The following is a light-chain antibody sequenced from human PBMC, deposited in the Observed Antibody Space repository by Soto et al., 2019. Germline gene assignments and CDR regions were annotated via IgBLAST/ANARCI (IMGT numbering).Light chain of an antibody. V-gene: IGKV1-5*01. CDR2: HAS. J-gene: IGKJ2*01. Sequence: DIQMTQPSTLSASVGDRVTLHCRASLSISTYLAWYQQKPGKAPKVLIYHASNLESGVPSRFSGGGSGTEFTLTISSLQPDDFATYYCQQYYMYSYTFGQGTKLDIK. CDR1: LSISTY. CDR3: QQYYMYSYT.